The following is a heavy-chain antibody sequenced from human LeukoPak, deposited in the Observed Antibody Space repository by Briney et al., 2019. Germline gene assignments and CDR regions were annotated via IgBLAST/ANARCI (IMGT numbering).Heavy chain of an antibody. Sequence: GGSLRLSCTASGFTFGDYAMSWVRQAPGKGLEWVGFIRSKAYGGTTEYAASVKGRFTISRDDSKSIAYLQMNSLKTEDTAVYYCTRGTDYGDYDAGAHWGQGTLVTVSS. D-gene: IGHD4-17*01. CDR2: IRSKAYGGTT. CDR3: TRGTDYGDYDAGAH. V-gene: IGHV3-49*04. CDR1: GFTFGDYA. J-gene: IGHJ4*02.